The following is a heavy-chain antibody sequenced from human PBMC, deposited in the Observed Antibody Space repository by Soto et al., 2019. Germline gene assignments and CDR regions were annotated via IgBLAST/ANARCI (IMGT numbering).Heavy chain of an antibody. V-gene: IGHV3-21*01. J-gene: IGHJ6*02. CDR3: ARAGRKYYDILTGYYGVNYYYYGMDL. Sequence: NPGGSLRLSCAASGFTFSSYSMNWVRQAPGKGLEWVSSISSSSSYIYYADSVKGRFTISRDNAKNSLYLQMNSLRAEDTAVYYCARAGRKYYDILTGYYGVNYYYYGMDLWGQGTKVTVSS. D-gene: IGHD3-9*01. CDR1: GFTFSSYS. CDR2: ISSSSSYI.